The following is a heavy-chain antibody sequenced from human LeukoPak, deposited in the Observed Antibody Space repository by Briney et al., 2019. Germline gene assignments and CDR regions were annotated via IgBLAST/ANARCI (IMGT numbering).Heavy chain of an antibody. Sequence: GRSLRLSCAASGFTFSSYAMHWVRQAPGKGLEWVAVISYDGSNKYYADSVKGRFTISRDNSKNTLYLQMNSLRAEDTAAYYCAREGKYSYGFDWGQGTLVTVSS. D-gene: IGHD5-18*01. CDR3: AREGKYSYGFD. CDR1: GFTFSSYA. CDR2: ISYDGSNK. V-gene: IGHV3-30-3*01. J-gene: IGHJ4*02.